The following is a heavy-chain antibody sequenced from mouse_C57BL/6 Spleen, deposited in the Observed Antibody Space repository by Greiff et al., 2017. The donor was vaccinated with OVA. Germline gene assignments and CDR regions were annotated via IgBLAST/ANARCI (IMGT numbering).Heavy chain of an antibody. CDR3: TRGGGNYPYYYAMDD. Sequence: QVQLQQSGAELVRPGASVTLSCKASGYTFTDYEMHWVKQTPVHGLEWIGAIDPETGGTAYNQKFKGKAILTADKSSSTAYMELRSLTSEDSAVYYCTRGGGNYPYYYAMDDWGQGTSVTVSS. CDR2: IDPETGGT. CDR1: GYTFTDYE. D-gene: IGHD2-1*01. V-gene: IGHV1-15*01. J-gene: IGHJ4*01.